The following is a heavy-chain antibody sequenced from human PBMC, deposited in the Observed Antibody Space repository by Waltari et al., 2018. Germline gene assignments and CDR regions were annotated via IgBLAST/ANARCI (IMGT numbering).Heavy chain of an antibody. J-gene: IGHJ4*02. CDR3: AKRGDSSGYLTD. V-gene: IGHV3-74*01. CDR2: INSDGSRT. Sequence: EVQLVESGGGVVQPGGSLRLSCAASGFTFSSYWMKWVRQAPGKGLVWRSRINSDGSRTSYADSVNGRFTISRDNAKNTLYLQMNSLRAEDTAVYYCAKRGDSSGYLTDWGQGTLVTVSS. D-gene: IGHD3-22*01. CDR1: GFTFSSYW.